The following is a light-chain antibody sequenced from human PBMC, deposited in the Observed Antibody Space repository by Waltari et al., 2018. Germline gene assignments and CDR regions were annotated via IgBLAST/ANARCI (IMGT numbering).Light chain of an antibody. CDR1: SSDVGGYNS. V-gene: IGLV2-11*01. Sequence: QSALTQPRSVSGSPGQSVTISCTGPSSDVGGYNSVSWYQQHPGKAPKLMIYDVSKRPSGVPDRFSGSKSGNTASLTISGLQAEDEADYSCCSYAGSYTYVFGTGTKVTVL. J-gene: IGLJ1*01. CDR2: DVS. CDR3: CSYAGSYTYV.